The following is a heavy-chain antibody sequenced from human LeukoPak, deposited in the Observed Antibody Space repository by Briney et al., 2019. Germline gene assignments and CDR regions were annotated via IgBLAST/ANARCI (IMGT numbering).Heavy chain of an antibody. CDR1: GGSISSNDYY. J-gene: IGHJ4*02. V-gene: IGHV4-39*07. CDR2: MFYNGAT. D-gene: IGHD6-19*01. Sequence: SETLSLTCSVSGGSISSNDYYWGWIRQPPGKGLEWIGTMFYNGATKSNPSLSSRVTMSIDTSKKQFSLKLRSVTAADTAVYYCAREARFALPVVGSGDYWGQGTLVTVSS. CDR3: AREARFALPVVGSGDY.